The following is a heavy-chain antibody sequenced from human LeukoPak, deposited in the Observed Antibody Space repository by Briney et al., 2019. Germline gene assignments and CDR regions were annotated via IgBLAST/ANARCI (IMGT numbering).Heavy chain of an antibody. Sequence: ASVKVSCKASGYTFTSYDINWVRQATGQRLEWMGWMNPNSGNTGYAQKFQGRVTMTRNTSISTAYMELSSLRSEDTAVYYCARAGGRVGATRQGRYYYYMDVWGKGTTVTVSS. V-gene: IGHV1-8*01. CDR2: MNPNSGNT. CDR3: ARAGGRVGATRQGRYYYYMDV. D-gene: IGHD1-26*01. J-gene: IGHJ6*03. CDR1: GYTFTSYD.